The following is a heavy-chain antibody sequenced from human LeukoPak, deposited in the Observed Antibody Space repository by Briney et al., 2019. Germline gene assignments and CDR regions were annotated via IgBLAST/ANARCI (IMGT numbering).Heavy chain of an antibody. D-gene: IGHD3-9*01. CDR1: GFTFDDYG. J-gene: IGHJ5*02. CDR3: ARVFERITISTNWFDP. CDR2: INWNDGST. V-gene: IGHV3-20*04. Sequence: GGSLRLSCAASGFTFDDYGMSWVRQAPGKGLEWVSGINWNDGSTGYADSVKGRLTISRDNAKNSLYLQMNSLRAEDTALYYCARVFERITISTNWFDPWGQGTLVTVSS.